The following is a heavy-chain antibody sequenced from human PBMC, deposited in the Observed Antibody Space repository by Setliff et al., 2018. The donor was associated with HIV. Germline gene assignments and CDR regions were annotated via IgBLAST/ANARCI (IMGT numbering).Heavy chain of an antibody. Sequence: SETLSLTCAVYGGSLSGYYWRWIRQPPGKGLEWIEDVSHTGSTNYNPSLKSRITISADTPKNQFSLKLSSVTAADTAVYYCARLRSELGVFDYWVQGTLVTVSS. CDR2: VSHTGST. J-gene: IGHJ4*02. D-gene: IGHD1-26*01. CDR3: ARLRSELGVFDY. CDR1: GGSLSGYY. V-gene: IGHV4-34*01.